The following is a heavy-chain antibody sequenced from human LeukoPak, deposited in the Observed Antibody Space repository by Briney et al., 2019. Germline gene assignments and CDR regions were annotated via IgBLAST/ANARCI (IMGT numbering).Heavy chain of an antibody. J-gene: IGHJ4*02. CDR3: ARTVLLWFGELLWDYFDY. CDR1: GGSISSSSYY. CDR2: IYYSGST. V-gene: IGHV4-39*07. D-gene: IGHD3-10*01. Sequence: SETLSLTCTVSGGSISSSSYYWGWIRQPPGKGLEWIGSIYYSGSTHYNPSLKSRVTISVDTSKNQFSLKLSSVTAADTAVYYCARTVLLWFGELLWDYFDYWGQGTLVTVSS.